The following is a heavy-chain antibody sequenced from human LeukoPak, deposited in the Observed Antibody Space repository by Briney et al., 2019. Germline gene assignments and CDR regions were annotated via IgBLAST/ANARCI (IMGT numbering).Heavy chain of an antibody. CDR1: GFTFSRFE. CDR2: ISSSGGTK. D-gene: IGHD2-15*01. CDR3: AKERCSGGSCYSEGVPDY. V-gene: IGHV3-48*03. J-gene: IGHJ4*02. Sequence: GGSLRLSCAASGFTFSRFEMNWVRQAPGKGLEWVAHISSSGGTKYYADSVKGRFTISRDNAKNSLYLQMNSLRAEDTAVYYCAKERCSGGSCYSEGVPDYWGQGTLVTVSS.